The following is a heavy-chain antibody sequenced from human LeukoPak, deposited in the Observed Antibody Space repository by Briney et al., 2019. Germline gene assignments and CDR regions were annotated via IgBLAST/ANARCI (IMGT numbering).Heavy chain of an antibody. CDR1: GFTFSSYW. J-gene: IGHJ3*02. D-gene: IGHD3-16*01. Sequence: HPGGSLRLSCAASGFTFSSYWIHWVRQAPGKGLVWVSHINSDGSSTSYADSVKGRFTISRDNAKNTLYLQMNSLRAEDTAVYYCAREDVRLVGGAFDIWGQGTMVTVSS. CDR2: INSDGSST. CDR3: AREDVRLVGGAFDI. V-gene: IGHV3-74*01.